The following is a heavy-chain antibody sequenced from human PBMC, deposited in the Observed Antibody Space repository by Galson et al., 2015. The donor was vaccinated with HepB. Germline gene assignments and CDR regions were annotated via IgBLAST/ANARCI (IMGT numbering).Heavy chain of an antibody. CDR2: ISYDGGNK. Sequence: SLRLSCAASGFAFSSYGMHWVRQAPGKGLEWVAVISYDGGNKYFADSVKGRFTISRDNSKHTLFLQMNSLRAEDTAVYYCAKDVIPTMVGYSYFGMDVWGQGTAVTVSS. CDR1: GFAFSSYG. D-gene: IGHD3-10*01. V-gene: IGHV3-30*18. J-gene: IGHJ6*02. CDR3: AKDVIPTMVGYSYFGMDV.